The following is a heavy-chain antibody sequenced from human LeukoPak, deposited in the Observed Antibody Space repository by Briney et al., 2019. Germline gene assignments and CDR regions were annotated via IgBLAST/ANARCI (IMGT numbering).Heavy chain of an antibody. V-gene: IGHV4-39*07. CDR2: IYYSGST. J-gene: IGHJ6*03. D-gene: IGHD2-21*02. CDR3: ACQVGSDWYYYYMDV. Sequence: SSETLSLTCTVSGGSISSSSYYWGWVRQPPGKGLEWIGSIYYSGSTYYNPSLKSRVTISVDTSKNQFSLKLSSVTAADTAVYYCACQVGSDWYYYYMDVWGKGTTVTVSS. CDR1: GGSISSSSYY.